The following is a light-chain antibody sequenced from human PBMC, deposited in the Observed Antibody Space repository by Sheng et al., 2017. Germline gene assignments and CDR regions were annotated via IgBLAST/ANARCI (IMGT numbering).Light chain of an antibody. CDR1: QGISSD. Sequence: IQLTQSPSSLSASVGDRVAFTCRASQGISSDLAWYRQKAWKAPELLIYAAATLQSGSRSRFSGSGSGTDFTLTISSLQPEDFATYYCQQLNIYPHSFGPGTEAGD. V-gene: IGKV1-9*01. J-gene: IGKJ2*03. CDR3: QQLNIYPHS. CDR2: AAA.